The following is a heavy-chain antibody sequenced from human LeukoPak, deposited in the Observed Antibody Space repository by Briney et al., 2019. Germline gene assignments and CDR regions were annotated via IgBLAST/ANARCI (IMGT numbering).Heavy chain of an antibody. J-gene: IGHJ3*02. CDR1: GGSISSSGYY. Sequence: PSETLSLTCTVSGGSISSSGYYWGWIRQPPGTGLEWIGSIYYSGSTYYNPSLKSRVTISVDTSKNQFSLKLSSVTAADTAVYYCARLKGITIFGVVIDDAFDIWGQGTMVTVSS. V-gene: IGHV4-39*01. D-gene: IGHD3-3*01. CDR2: IYYSGST. CDR3: ARLKGITIFGVVIDDAFDI.